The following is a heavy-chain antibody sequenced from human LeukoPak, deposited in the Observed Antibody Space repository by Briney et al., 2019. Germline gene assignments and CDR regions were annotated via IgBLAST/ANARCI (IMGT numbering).Heavy chain of an antibody. CDR1: GFTFSNYA. J-gene: IGHJ4*02. Sequence: GGSLRLSCVASGFTFSNYAMSWVRQAPGKGLEWVSAITGSGGITYYADSVKGRFTISRDNSKDTLYLQMNSLRAEDTAVYYCAKWGDYDVLTGYYDPDYWGQGTLVTVSS. D-gene: IGHD3-9*01. CDR2: ITGSGGIT. CDR3: AKWGDYDVLTGYYDPDY. V-gene: IGHV3-23*01.